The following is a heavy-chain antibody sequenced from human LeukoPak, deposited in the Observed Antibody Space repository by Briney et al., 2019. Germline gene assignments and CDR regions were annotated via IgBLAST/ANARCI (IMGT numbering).Heavy chain of an antibody. J-gene: IGHJ5*02. Sequence: SETLSLTCAVYGGSFSGYYWSWIRQPPGKGLEWIGEINHSGSTNYNPSLKGRVTISVDTSKNQFSLKLSSVTAADTAVYYCASLRYSSGWVPPWGQGTLVTVSS. CDR1: GGSFSGYY. CDR3: ASLRYSSGWVPP. V-gene: IGHV4-34*01. CDR2: INHSGST. D-gene: IGHD6-19*01.